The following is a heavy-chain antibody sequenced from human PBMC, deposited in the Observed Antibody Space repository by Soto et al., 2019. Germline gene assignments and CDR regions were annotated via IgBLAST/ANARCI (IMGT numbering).Heavy chain of an antibody. CDR2: IIPIFGTA. Sequence: QVQLVQSGAEVKKPGSSVKVSCKASGGTFSSYAISWVRQAPGQGLEWMGGIIPIFGTANYAQKFQGRVTITADESTSTAYMELSSRRSEDTAVYYCARVGRCSGSYYSGYYGMDVWGQGTTVTVSS. CDR3: ARVGRCSGSYYSGYYGMDV. CDR1: GGTFSSYA. J-gene: IGHJ6*02. V-gene: IGHV1-69*01. D-gene: IGHD3-10*02.